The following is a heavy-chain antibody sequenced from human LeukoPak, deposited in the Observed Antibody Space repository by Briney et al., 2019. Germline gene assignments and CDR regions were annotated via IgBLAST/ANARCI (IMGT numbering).Heavy chain of an antibody. CDR3: ARVRGLLRYFVRDAFDI. D-gene: IGHD3-9*01. CDR2: ISAYNGNT. V-gene: IGHV1-18*01. CDR1: GYTFTSYG. Sequence: ASVKVSCKASGYTFTSYGISWVRQAPGQGLEWMGWISAYNGNTNYAQKLQGRVTMTTDTSTSTAYMELRSLRSDDTAVYYCARVRGLLRYFVRDAFDIWGQGTMVTVS. J-gene: IGHJ3*02.